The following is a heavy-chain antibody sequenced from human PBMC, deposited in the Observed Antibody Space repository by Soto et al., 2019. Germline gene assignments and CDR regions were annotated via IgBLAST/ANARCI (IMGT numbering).Heavy chain of an antibody. D-gene: IGHD3-16*01. J-gene: IGHJ3*01. CDR2: ITGNSAFT. Sequence: GGSLRLSCAGSGFTFNRNAMSWVRQAPGKGLEWVSGITGNSAFTYYADSVKGRVIISRDNPKNTLYLQINTLRVEDTAVYYCAKNRDYDYDAFDVWGQGTVVTVSS. V-gene: IGHV3-23*01. CDR3: AKNRDYDYDAFDV. CDR1: GFTFNRNA.